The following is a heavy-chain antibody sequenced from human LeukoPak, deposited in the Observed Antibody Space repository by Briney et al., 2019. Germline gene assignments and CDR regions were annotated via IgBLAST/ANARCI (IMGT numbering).Heavy chain of an antibody. V-gene: IGHV3-48*03. CDR3: AREGVYGMDV. D-gene: IGHD2-8*01. Sequence: PGGSLRLSCAASGFTFSSYEMNWVRQAPGKGLEWVSYISGSGSTIYYADSVKGRFTISRDNTKKSLHLQMNSLRAEDTAVYYCAREGVYGMDVWGQGTTVTVSS. CDR2: ISGSGSTI. J-gene: IGHJ6*02. CDR1: GFTFSSYE.